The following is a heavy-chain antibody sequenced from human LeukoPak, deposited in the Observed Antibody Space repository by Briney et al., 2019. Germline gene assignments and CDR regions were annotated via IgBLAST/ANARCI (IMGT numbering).Heavy chain of an antibody. D-gene: IGHD3-9*01. CDR1: GFTFSNYA. CDR2: INANGGGT. J-gene: IGHJ4*02. Sequence: GGSLRLSCAASGFTFSNYAMHWVRQAPGMGLEYVSAINANGGGTYYADSVKGRFTISRDNSKSTLYLQLGSLRAEDMAVYFRARVLLTGYYYDYWGQGTLVTVSS. CDR3: ARVLLTGYYYDY. V-gene: IGHV3-64*02.